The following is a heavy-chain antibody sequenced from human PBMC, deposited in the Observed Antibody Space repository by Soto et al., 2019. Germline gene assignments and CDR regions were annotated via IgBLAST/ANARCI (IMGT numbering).Heavy chain of an antibody. V-gene: IGHV5-10-1*01. D-gene: IGHD3-10*01. J-gene: IGHJ4*02. CDR2: IDPSDSDS. Sequence: ESLKISCRGSGYSFTSYWISWVRQMPGKGLEWMGRIDPSDSDSNYSPSIQGHVTISADKSITTAYLQWNSLKASDTAMYYCARIFGASDYFDSWGQGTPVNVSS. CDR1: GYSFTSYW. CDR3: ARIFGASDYFDS.